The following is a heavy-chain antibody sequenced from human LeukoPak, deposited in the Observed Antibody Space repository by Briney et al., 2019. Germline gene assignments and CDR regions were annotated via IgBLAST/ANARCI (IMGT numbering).Heavy chain of an antibody. CDR1: GYTFTDYY. D-gene: IGHD2-2*01. CDR2: INPNDGDT. Sequence: ASVKVSCKASGYTFTDYYMHWVRQTPGQGFEWMGWINPNDGDTNYAQKFQGRVTMTRDTSISTAHMEVSRLRSDDTAVYYCARANFLYCSSSTCLFDYWGRGTLVTVSS. CDR3: ARANFLYCSSSTCLFDY. V-gene: IGHV1-2*02. J-gene: IGHJ4*02.